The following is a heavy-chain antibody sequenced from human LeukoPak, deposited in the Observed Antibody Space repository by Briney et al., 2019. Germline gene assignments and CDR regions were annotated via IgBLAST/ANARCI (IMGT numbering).Heavy chain of an antibody. CDR1: GGSFSGYY. D-gene: IGHD6-13*01. V-gene: IGHV4-34*01. Sequence: SETLSLTCAVYGGSFSGYYWSWIRQPPGKGLEWIGEINHSGSTNYNPSLKSRVTISVDTSKNQFSLKLSSVTAADRAVFYCARHGLIAARHAFDIWGQGTMVTVSS. CDR3: ARHGLIAARHAFDI. J-gene: IGHJ3*02. CDR2: INHSGST.